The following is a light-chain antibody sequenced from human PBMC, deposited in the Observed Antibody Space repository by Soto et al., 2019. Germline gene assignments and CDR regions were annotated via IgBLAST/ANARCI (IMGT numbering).Light chain of an antibody. J-gene: IGKJ1*01. CDR2: AAS. Sequence: DIQMTQSPSYVSAFVGDRVAITCRASHDIARWLAWYQQQPGKAPRLLIYAASSLQSGVPTRFSGSGSGTDFALTITNLQPEDSAVYYCQQYNSWLWTFGQGTKVEIK. V-gene: IGKV1-12*01. CDR3: QQYNSWLWT. CDR1: HDIARW.